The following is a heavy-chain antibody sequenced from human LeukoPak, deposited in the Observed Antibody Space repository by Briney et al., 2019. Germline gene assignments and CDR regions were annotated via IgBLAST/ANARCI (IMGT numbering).Heavy chain of an antibody. CDR3: ARRRSSITPIDY. CDR1: GGSISSSSYY. CDR2: IYYRGST. J-gene: IGHJ4*02. V-gene: IGHV4-39*01. D-gene: IGHD6-13*01. Sequence: SETLSLTCPVPGGSISSSSYYWGWIRQPPGKGLAWIGSIYYRGSTYYNPSLKRRVTISVDTSKIQFSLKLSSVTAADTAVYYCARRRSSITPIDYWGQGTLVTVSS.